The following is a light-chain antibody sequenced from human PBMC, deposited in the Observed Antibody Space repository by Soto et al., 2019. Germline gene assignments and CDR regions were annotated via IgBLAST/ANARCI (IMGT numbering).Light chain of an antibody. CDR2: DAS. J-gene: IGKJ4*01. Sequence: DIQMTQSPPSLSAYVGDRVTITCQASQDISNYLNWFQQKPGRAPKLLIYDASSLETGVPSRFSGSGAGTDFTLTIISLQPEDIATYYCQQYDNLPLTFGGGTKVDIK. CDR3: QQYDNLPLT. CDR1: QDISNY. V-gene: IGKV1-33*01.